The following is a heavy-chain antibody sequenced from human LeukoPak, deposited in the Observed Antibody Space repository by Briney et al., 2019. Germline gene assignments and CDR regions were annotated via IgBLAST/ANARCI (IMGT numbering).Heavy chain of an antibody. Sequence: PGGSMRLSCVASGFTFSSYAMSWVRQAPGKGLEWVSAISGSGGSTYYADSVKGRFTISRDNSKNTLSLQMNSLRAEDTAVYYSAVGSYLGRNFDYWGQGTLVTVSS. V-gene: IGHV3-23*01. CDR2: ISGSGGST. CDR3: AVGSYLGRNFDY. D-gene: IGHD1-26*01. J-gene: IGHJ4*02. CDR1: GFTFSSYA.